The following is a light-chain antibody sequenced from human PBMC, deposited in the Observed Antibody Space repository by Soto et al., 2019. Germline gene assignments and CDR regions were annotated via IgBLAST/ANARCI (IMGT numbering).Light chain of an antibody. Sequence: DIQMTQYPSTLSASVGDRVTITCRASQTISSWLAWYQQKPGKAPKLLIYKASTLKSGVPSRFTGSGSGTEFTLTISRLHTDDFATYYCQHYNSYSEAFGQGTRWIS. CDR3: QHYNSYSEA. V-gene: IGKV1-5*03. J-gene: IGKJ1*01. CDR1: QTISSW. CDR2: KAS.